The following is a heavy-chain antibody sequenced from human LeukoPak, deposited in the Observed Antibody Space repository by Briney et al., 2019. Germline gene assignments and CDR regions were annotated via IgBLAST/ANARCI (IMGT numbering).Heavy chain of an antibody. J-gene: IGHJ4*02. CDR1: GFTFDDYA. V-gene: IGHV3-9*01. CDR2: ISWNSGSI. D-gene: IGHD5-18*01. Sequence: GGSLRLSCAASGFTFDDYAMHWVRQAPGKGLEWVSGISWNSGSIGYADSVKGRFTISRDNAKNSLYLQMNSLRAEDTALYYSAREPSDTAFDYWGQGTLVTVSS. CDR3: AREPSDTAFDY.